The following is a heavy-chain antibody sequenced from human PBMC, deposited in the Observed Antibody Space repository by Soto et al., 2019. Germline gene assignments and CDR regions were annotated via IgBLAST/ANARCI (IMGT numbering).Heavy chain of an antibody. CDR2: IYNSGTT. Sequence: SETLSLTCSVSGGSITRGGYYWSWIRQHPGKGLEWIGYIYNSGTTYYNPSLKSRVTISVDTSKNQFSLKLTSVTAADTAVYYCARDPAPWGQGTLVTVS. CDR1: GGSITRGGYY. J-gene: IGHJ5*02. V-gene: IGHV4-31*03. CDR3: ARDPAP.